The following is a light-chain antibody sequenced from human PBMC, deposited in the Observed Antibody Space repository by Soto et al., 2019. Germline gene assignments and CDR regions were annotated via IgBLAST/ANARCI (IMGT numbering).Light chain of an antibody. V-gene: IGKV1-9*01. CDR2: AAS. Sequence: DIQLTQSPSFLSASIGDRVTITCRASQGISSYVAWYQQKPGKAPKLLIYAASTLQSGVPSRFSGSGSGTEFTLTISSLQPEDFATYYCQQLNSYPITFGQGTRLENK. CDR1: QGISSY. CDR3: QQLNSYPIT. J-gene: IGKJ5*01.